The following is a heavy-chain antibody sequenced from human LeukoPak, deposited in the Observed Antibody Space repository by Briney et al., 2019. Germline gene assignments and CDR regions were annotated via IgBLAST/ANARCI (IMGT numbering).Heavy chain of an antibody. Sequence: SETLSLTCALYGGSFSGYYWSWLRQPPGKGLEWIGEINHSGSTNYNPSLRSRVIISVDTSKNQFSLKLSSVTAADTAVYYCARMVRGVYFDYWGQGTLVTVSS. D-gene: IGHD3-10*01. V-gene: IGHV4-34*01. CDR2: INHSGST. CDR1: GGSFSGYY. CDR3: ARMVRGVYFDY. J-gene: IGHJ4*02.